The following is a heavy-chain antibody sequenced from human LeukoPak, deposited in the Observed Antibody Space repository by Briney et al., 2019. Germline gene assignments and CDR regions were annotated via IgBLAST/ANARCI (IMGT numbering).Heavy chain of an antibody. CDR3: AREGTTLAVVPAAMVDY. V-gene: IGHV3-48*01. CDR1: GFTFSSYS. Sequence: LPGGSLRLSCAASGFTFSSYSMNWVRQAPGKGLEWVSYISSSSSTIYYADSVKGRFTISRDNAKNSLYLQMNSLRAEDTAVYYCAREGTTLAVVPAAMVDYWGQGTLVTVSS. D-gene: IGHD2-2*01. J-gene: IGHJ4*02. CDR2: ISSSSSTI.